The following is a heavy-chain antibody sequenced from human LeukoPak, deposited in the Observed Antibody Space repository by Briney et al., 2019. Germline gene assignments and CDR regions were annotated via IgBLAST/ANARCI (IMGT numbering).Heavy chain of an antibody. CDR2: ISSSGSTI. Sequence: PGRSLTLSCAASGFTFSSYGMHWVRQAPGKGLEWVSYISSSGSTIYYRDSVKGRFTISRDNAKNSLYLQMNSLRAEDTAVYYCARDSSYGYWGQGTLVTVSS. CDR3: ARDSSYGY. J-gene: IGHJ4*02. D-gene: IGHD5-18*01. CDR1: GFTFSSYG. V-gene: IGHV3-48*04.